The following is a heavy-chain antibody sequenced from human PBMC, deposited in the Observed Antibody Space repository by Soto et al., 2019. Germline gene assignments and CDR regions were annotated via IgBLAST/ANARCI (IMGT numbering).Heavy chain of an antibody. V-gene: IGHV1-18*01. Sequence: QVQLVQSGAEVKKPGASVKVSCKASGYTFTSYGISWVRQAPGQGLEWMGWISAYNGNTNYAQKLQGRVTMTTDTPTSTAYMELRSLRSDDTAVYYCARDGSYSSSWYEFRNYGMDVWGQGTTVTVSS. D-gene: IGHD6-13*01. CDR3: ARDGSYSSSWYEFRNYGMDV. J-gene: IGHJ6*02. CDR1: GYTFTSYG. CDR2: ISAYNGNT.